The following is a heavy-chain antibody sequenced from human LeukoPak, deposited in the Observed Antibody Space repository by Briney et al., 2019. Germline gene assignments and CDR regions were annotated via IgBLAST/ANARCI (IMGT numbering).Heavy chain of an antibody. CDR2: ISSSSSYI. D-gene: IGHD6-19*01. J-gene: IGHJ6*02. CDR1: GFTFSSYS. Sequence: GGSLRLSCAASGFTFSSYSMNWVRQAPGKGLEWVSSISSSSSYIYYADSVKGRFTISRDNAKNSLYLQMNGLRAEDTAVYYCARVTREWLGPRVYYGMDVWGQGTTVTVSS. CDR3: ARVTREWLGPRVYYGMDV. V-gene: IGHV3-21*01.